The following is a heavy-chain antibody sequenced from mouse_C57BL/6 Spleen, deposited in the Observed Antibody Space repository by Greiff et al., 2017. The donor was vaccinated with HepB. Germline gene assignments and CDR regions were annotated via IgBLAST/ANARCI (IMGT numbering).Heavy chain of an antibody. CDR3: ARGRTGDYYAMDY. V-gene: IGHV1-64*01. CDR2: IHPNSGST. J-gene: IGHJ4*01. Sequence: VQLQQSGAELVKPGASVKLSCKASGYTFTSYWMHWVKQRPGQGLEWIGMIHPNSGSTNYNEKFKSKATLTVDKSSSTAYMQLSSLTSEDSAVYYCARGRTGDYYAMDYWGQGTSVTVSS. CDR1: GYTFTSYW.